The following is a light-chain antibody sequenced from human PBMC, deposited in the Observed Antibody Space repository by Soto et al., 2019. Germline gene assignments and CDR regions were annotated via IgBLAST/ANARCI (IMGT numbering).Light chain of an antibody. V-gene: IGLV2-8*01. CDR3: SSYAGSNNYVV. J-gene: IGLJ2*01. CDR2: EVS. CDR1: SSDVGGYNY. Sequence: LTQPPSASGSPGQSVTLSCTGTSSDVGGYNYVSWYQQHPGKAPKLMIYEVSKRPSGVPDRFSGSKSGNTASLTVSGLQAEDEADYYCSSYAGSNNYVVFGGGTKVTVL.